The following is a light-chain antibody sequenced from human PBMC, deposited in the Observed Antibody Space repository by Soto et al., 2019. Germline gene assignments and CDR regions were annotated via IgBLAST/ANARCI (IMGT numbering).Light chain of an antibody. CDR3: FYYTRRSTHGV. CDR2: EVS. J-gene: IGLJ3*02. CDR1: SSDVGGYNY. Sequence: QSALTQPASVSGSPGQSITISCTGTSSDVGGYNYVSWYQQHPGKAPKLMIYEVSNRPSGVSNRFSVYKSGHKASLTISGLQAEDEAASYCFYYTRRSTHGVFCGGTKLTVL. V-gene: IGLV2-14*01.